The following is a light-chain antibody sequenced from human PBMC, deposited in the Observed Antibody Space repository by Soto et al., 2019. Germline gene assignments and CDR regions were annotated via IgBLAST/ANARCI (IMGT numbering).Light chain of an antibody. CDR1: QSVSSNN. Sequence: EIVVTQSPGTLSLSPGERATLSCRASQSVSSNNLAWYQQRPGQAPRVVIYGASTRATGIPERFSGSGSGTDFTLTISRLEPEDFAVYYCQQYGRSPFTFGPGTRWIS. CDR2: GAS. V-gene: IGKV3-20*01. CDR3: QQYGRSPFT. J-gene: IGKJ3*01.